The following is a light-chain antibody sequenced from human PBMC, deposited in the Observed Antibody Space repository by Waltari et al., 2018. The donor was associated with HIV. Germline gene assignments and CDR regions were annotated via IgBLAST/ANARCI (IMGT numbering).Light chain of an antibody. J-gene: IGLJ3*02. V-gene: IGLV3-19*01. CDR3: NSWDTNPEGVV. CDR2: GKN. CDR1: SLRNSY. Sequence: SELTQDPAVSVALGQTVRIKCQGDSLRNSYATWYQQKQGQAPVLVIYGKNNRPSGIPDRFSGSSSGNTASLTITATQADDEADYYCNSWDTNPEGVVFGGGTKLTVL.